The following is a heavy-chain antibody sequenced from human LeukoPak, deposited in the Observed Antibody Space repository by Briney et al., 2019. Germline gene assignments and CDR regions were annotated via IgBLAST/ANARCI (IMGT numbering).Heavy chain of an antibody. Sequence: GGSLKLSCAASGFTFSGSAMHWVRQASGEGLEWVGRVKTKAYSYATAYAASVTGRFTISRDDSKNTVYLQMNGLKTEDTAVYYCTRPGYSSGWVDYWGQGTLVTVSS. J-gene: IGHJ4*02. CDR1: GFTFSGSA. CDR2: VKTKAYSYAT. V-gene: IGHV3-73*01. D-gene: IGHD6-19*01. CDR3: TRPGYSSGWVDY.